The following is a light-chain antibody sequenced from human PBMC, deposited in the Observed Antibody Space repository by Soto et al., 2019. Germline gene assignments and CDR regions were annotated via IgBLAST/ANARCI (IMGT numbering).Light chain of an antibody. Sequence: SALTQPPSVSGSPGQSVAISCSGTSSDVGSYNRVSWYQQPPGTAPKVMIYEVSNRPSGVPDRFSGSKSGNTASLTISGLQAEDEDDYYCSSFTSTSTYVFGTGTKVTVL. V-gene: IGLV2-18*02. CDR2: EVS. CDR3: SSFTSTSTYV. CDR1: SSDVGSYNR. J-gene: IGLJ1*01.